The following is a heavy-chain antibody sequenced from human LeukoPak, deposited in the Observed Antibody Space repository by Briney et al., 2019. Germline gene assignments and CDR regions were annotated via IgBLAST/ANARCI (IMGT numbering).Heavy chain of an antibody. CDR1: GFTFSSYS. D-gene: IGHD4-17*01. Sequence: PGGSLRLSCAASGFTFSSYSMNWVRQAPGKGLVWVSRINSDGSSTSYADSVKGRFTISRDNAKNTLYLQMNSLRAEDTAVYYCARLYDYGDYVDYWGQGTLVTVSS. CDR2: INSDGSST. J-gene: IGHJ4*02. V-gene: IGHV3-74*01. CDR3: ARLYDYGDYVDY.